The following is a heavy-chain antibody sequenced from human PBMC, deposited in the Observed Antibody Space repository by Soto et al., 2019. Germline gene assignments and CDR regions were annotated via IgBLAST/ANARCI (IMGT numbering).Heavy chain of an antibody. CDR2: IYYSGST. V-gene: IGHV4-39*01. J-gene: IGHJ5*02. Sequence: SETLSLTCTVSGGSISSSSYYWGWIRQPPGKGLEWIGSIYYSGSTYCNPSLKSRVTISVDTSKNQFSLKLSSVTAADTAVYYCARQPRIAVAGTRFDPWGQGTLVTVSS. D-gene: IGHD6-19*01. CDR1: GGSISSSSYY. CDR3: ARQPRIAVAGTRFDP.